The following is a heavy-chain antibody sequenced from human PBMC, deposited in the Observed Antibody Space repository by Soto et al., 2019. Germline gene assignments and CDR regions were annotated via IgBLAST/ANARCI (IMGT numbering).Heavy chain of an antibody. V-gene: IGHV3-11*01. CDR2: ISSSGSTI. J-gene: IGHJ6*02. CDR1: GLSLSDYY. Sequence: GSLSLSCAASGLSLSDYYMSWIRQAPGKGLEWVSYISSSGSTIYYADSVKGRFTISRDNAKNSLYLQMNSLRAEDTAVYYCARSRRREGYKFNYYYYGMDVWGQGTTVTVSS. D-gene: IGHD5-12*01. CDR3: ARSRRREGYKFNYYYYGMDV.